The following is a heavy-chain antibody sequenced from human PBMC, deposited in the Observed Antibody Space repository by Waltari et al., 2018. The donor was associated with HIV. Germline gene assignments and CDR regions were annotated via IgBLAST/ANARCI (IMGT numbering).Heavy chain of an antibody. Sequence: QVQLQQWGAGLLKPSETLSLTCAVYGGSFSGYYWSWIRQPPGKGLEWIGEINQSGSTNDNPSLKSRVTISVDTSKNQFSLKLSSVTAADTAVYYCARGLDYYDSSGYYYAGDAFDIWGQGTMVTVSS. D-gene: IGHD3-22*01. CDR3: ARGLDYYDSSGYYYAGDAFDI. CDR1: GGSFSGYY. V-gene: IGHV4-34*01. J-gene: IGHJ3*02. CDR2: INQSGST.